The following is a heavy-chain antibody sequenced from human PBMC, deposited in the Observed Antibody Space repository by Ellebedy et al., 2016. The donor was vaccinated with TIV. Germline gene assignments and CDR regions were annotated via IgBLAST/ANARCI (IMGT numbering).Heavy chain of an antibody. Sequence: PGGSLRLSCAASEVTVSSNYMSWVRQAPGKGLEWVSVIYSGGSTYYADSVKGRFTVSIDNSKNTLYLQMNSLRAEDTAVYYCARGRQSYGMDVWGQGTTVTVSS. CDR1: EVTVSSNY. V-gene: IGHV3-66*01. J-gene: IGHJ6*02. CDR2: IYSGGST. CDR3: ARGRQSYGMDV.